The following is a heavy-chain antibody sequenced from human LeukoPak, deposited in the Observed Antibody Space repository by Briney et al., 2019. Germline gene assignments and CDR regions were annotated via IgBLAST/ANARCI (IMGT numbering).Heavy chain of an antibody. J-gene: IGHJ5*02. CDR3: AREGGPQLYENWFDP. Sequence: SQTLSLTCAISGDIVSSNSAAWNWIRQSPSRGLEWLGRTYYRSKWYNDYAVSVKSRITINPDTSKNQFSLQLNSVTPEDTAVYYCAREGGPQLYENWFDPWGQGTLVTVSS. CDR1: GDIVSSNSAA. CDR2: TYYRSKWYN. V-gene: IGHV6-1*01. D-gene: IGHD1-1*01.